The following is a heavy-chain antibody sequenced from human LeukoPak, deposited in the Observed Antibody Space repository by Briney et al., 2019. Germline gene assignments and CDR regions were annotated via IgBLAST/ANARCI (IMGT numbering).Heavy chain of an antibody. CDR2: ISGSGGST. CDR3: ARVERGYYYYGMDV. V-gene: IGHV3-23*01. CDR1: GFTFSNFA. J-gene: IGHJ6*02. Sequence: GGSLRLSCGASGFTFSNFAMSWVRQAPGKGLEWVSVISGSGGSTYYADSVKGRFTISRDNAKNSLYLQMNSLRAEDTAVYYCARVERGYYYYGMDVWGQGTTVTVSS.